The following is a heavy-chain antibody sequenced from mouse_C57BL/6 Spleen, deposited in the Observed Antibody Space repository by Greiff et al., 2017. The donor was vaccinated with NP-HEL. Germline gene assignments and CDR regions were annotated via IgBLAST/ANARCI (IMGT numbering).Heavy chain of an antibody. CDR1: GYTFTDYD. D-gene: IGHD2-4*01. J-gene: IGHJ1*03. CDR2: IDPETGGT. V-gene: IGHV1-15*01. CDR3: TRGDYDYDEWYFDV. Sequence: QVQLQQSGAELVRPGASVTLSCKASGYTFTDYDMHWVKQTPVHGLEWIGAIDPETGGTAYNQKFKGKAILTADKSSSTAYMELRSLTSEDSAVYYCTRGDYDYDEWYFDVWGTGTTVTVSS.